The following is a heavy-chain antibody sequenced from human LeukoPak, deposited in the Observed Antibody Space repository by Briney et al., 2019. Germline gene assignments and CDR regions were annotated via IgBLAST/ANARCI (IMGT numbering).Heavy chain of an antibody. J-gene: IGHJ3*02. D-gene: IGHD2-21*02. CDR1: GFTFSSYT. V-gene: IGHV3-30*04. CDR2: VLYDGSDQ. Sequence: GRSLRLSCAASGFTFSSYTMHWVRQAPGKGLEWVAFVLYDGSDQYYADSVKGRFTISRDNSKNTVYLQMNSLTVEDTAVYFCARDRSKVTAYDDALDIWGQGTMVIVSS. CDR3: ARDRSKVTAYDDALDI.